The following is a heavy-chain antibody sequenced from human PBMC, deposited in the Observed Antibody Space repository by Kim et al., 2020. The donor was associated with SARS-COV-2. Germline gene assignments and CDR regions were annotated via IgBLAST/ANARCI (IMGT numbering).Heavy chain of an antibody. V-gene: IGHV3-9*01. CDR2: ISWNSGSI. CDR3: AKDIGSGWYNGDQYFDY. J-gene: IGHJ4*02. CDR1: GFTFGDYA. D-gene: IGHD6-19*01. Sequence: GGSLRLSCAASGFTFGDYAMHWVRQAPGKGLEWVSGISWNSGSIGYADSVKGRFTISRDNAKNSLYLQMNSLRAEDTALYYCAKDIGSGWYNGDQYFDYWGQGTLVTVSS.